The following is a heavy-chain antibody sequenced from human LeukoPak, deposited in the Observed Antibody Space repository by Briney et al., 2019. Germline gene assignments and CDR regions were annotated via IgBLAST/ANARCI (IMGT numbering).Heavy chain of an antibody. CDR3: AREGVLSIDY. D-gene: IGHD2-15*01. CDR2: ISSSGSTI. J-gene: IGHJ4*02. Sequence: QPGGSQRLSCAASGFTFSSYEMNWVRQAPGKGLEWVSYISSSGSTIYYADSVKGRFTISRDNAKNSLYLQMNSLRAEDTAVYYCAREGVLSIDYWGQGTLVTVSS. V-gene: IGHV3-48*03. CDR1: GFTFSSYE.